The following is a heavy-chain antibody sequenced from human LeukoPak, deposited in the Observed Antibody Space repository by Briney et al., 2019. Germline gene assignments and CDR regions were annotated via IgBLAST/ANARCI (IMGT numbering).Heavy chain of an antibody. D-gene: IGHD1-26*01. J-gene: IGHJ6*02. CDR2: IIPIFGTA. Sequence: SVKVSCKASGGTFSSYAISWVRQAPGQGLEWMGGIIPIFGTANYAQKFQGRVTITADESTSTAYMELSSLRSEDTAVYYCARRSSGSYYDYYYYGMDVRGQGTTVTVSS. CDR3: ARRSSGSYYDYYYYGMDV. V-gene: IGHV1-69*13. CDR1: GGTFSSYA.